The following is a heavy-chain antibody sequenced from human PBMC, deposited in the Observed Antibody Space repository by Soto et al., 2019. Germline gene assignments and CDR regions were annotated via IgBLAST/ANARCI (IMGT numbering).Heavy chain of an antibody. Sequence: SETLSLTCTVSGGSISSYYWSWIRQPPGKGLEWIGYIYYSGSTNYNPSLKSRVTISVDTSKNQFSLKLSSVTAADTAVYYCARAPAGPGYSSGWFDYWGQGTLVTVSS. CDR2: IYYSGST. V-gene: IGHV4-59*01. D-gene: IGHD6-19*01. CDR3: ARAPAGPGYSSGWFDY. J-gene: IGHJ4*02. CDR1: GGSISSYY.